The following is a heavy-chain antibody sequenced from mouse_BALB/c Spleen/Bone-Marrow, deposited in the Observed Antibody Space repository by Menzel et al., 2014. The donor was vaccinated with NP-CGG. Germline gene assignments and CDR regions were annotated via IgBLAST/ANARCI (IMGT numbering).Heavy chain of an antibody. CDR2: ISSGGSYT. CDR3: ARHGITRLLDY. D-gene: IGHD2-4*01. V-gene: IGHV5-9-3*01. Sequence: DVKLVESGGGSVKPGGSLKLSCAASGFTFSSYAMSWVRQTPEKRLEWVATISSGGSYTYYPDSVKGRFTISRDNAKNTLYLQMSSLRSEDTAMYYCARHGITRLLDYWGQGTTLTVSS. J-gene: IGHJ2*01. CDR1: GFTFSSYA.